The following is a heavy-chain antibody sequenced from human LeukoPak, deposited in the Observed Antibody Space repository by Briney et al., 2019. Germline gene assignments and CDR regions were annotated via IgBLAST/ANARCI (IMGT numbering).Heavy chain of an antibody. Sequence: GGSLRLSCAASGFTFSRHWMHWVRRAPGKALMWVARVSSEGSTTNYANSVKGRFTISRDNAKNTLYLQVNSLSVEDTAVYYCGRVSYSSTWFVDYWGQGTLVTVSS. J-gene: IGHJ4*02. CDR2: VSSEGSTT. V-gene: IGHV3-74*01. CDR3: GRVSYSSTWFVDY. D-gene: IGHD6-13*01. CDR1: GFTFSRHW.